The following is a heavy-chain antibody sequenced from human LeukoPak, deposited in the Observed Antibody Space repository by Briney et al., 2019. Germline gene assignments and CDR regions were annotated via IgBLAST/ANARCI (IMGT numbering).Heavy chain of an antibody. J-gene: IGHJ6*02. D-gene: IGHD3-10*01. CDR3: ARDMESTAPRESRRYYYYYGMDV. CDR2: ISYDGSNK. CDR1: GLTFSSYA. V-gene: IGHV3-30-3*01. Sequence: GGSLRLSCAASGLTFSSYAMHWVRQAPGKGLEWVAVISYDGSNKYYAGSVKGRFTISRDNSKNTLYLQMNSLRAEDTAVYYCARDMESTAPRESRRYYYYYGMDVWGQGTTVTVSS.